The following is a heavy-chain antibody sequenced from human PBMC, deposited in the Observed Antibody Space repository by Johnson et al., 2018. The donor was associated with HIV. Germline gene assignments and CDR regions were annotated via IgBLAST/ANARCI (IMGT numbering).Heavy chain of an antibody. CDR2: ISSSGSTI. D-gene: IGHD1-26*01. V-gene: IGHV3-11*01. CDR1: GFTFSDYY. Sequence: QVQLVESGGGLVKPGGSLRLSCAASGFTFSDYYMSWIRQAPGKGLEWVSYISSSGSTIYYADSVKDRFTISRDNSKNTLCLQMNSPRVEDTAVYYCARDLSEGELGHAFDIWGQGTMVTVSS. J-gene: IGHJ3*02. CDR3: ARDLSEGELGHAFDI.